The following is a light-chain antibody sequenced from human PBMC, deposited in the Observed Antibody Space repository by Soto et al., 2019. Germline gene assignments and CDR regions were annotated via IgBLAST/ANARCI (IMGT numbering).Light chain of an antibody. CDR1: LSVIYSLNNMNY. J-gene: IGKJ4*01. CDR3: QQYLKIPPT. V-gene: IGKV4-1*01. CDR2: WAS. Sequence: DIVMTQSPESLAVSLGERATINCKSSLSVIYSLNNMNYLAWYRQKPGQPPQLLIYWASTRESGVPDRFSGSGSGTDFTLTITVLQPEDVAVYDCQQYLKIPPTVGGGTKVEIK.